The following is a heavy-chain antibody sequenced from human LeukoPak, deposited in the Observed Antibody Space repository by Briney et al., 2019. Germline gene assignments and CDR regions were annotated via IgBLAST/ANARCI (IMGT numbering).Heavy chain of an antibody. V-gene: IGHV4-30-2*01. Sequence: PSQTLSLTCAVSGGSISSGGYSWSWIRQPPGKGLEWIGYIYHSGSTYYNPSLKSRVTISVDRSKNQFPLKLSSVTAADTAVYYCAREDYDSSGYYRRWFDPWGQGTLVTVSS. CDR2: IYHSGST. D-gene: IGHD3-22*01. J-gene: IGHJ5*02. CDR1: GGSISSGGYS. CDR3: AREDYDSSGYYRRWFDP.